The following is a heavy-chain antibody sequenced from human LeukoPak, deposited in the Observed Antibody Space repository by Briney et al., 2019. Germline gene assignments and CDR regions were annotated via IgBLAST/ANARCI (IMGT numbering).Heavy chain of an antibody. D-gene: IGHD1-26*01. V-gene: IGHV3-74*01. CDR1: GFTFSSYW. CDR2: INSDGSST. J-gene: IGHJ4*02. Sequence: GGSLRLSCAASGFTFSSYWMHWVRQAPGKGLVWVSRINSDGSSTSYADSVKGRFTISRDNAKNSLYLQMNSLRAEDTALYYCAKDISVGATPYYFDSWGQGTLVTVSS. CDR3: AKDISVGATPYYFDS.